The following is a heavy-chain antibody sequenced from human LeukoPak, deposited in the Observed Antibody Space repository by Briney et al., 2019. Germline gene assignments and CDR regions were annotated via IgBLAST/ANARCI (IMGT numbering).Heavy chain of an antibody. CDR1: GFTFSSYS. CDR3: ARAFYYYDSDY. CDR2: IGSNISTI. V-gene: IGHV3-48*04. J-gene: IGHJ4*02. D-gene: IGHD3-22*01. Sequence: GGSLRLSCAASGFTFSSYSMNWVRQAPGKGLEWVSYIGSNISTIYYADSVKGRFTISRDNAKNSLYRQMNSLRAEDTAVYYCARAFYYYDSDYWGQGTLVTVSS.